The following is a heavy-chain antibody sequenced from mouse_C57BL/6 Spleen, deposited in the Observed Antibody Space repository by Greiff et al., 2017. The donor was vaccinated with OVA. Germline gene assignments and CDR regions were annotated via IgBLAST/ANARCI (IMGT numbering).Heavy chain of an antibody. CDR3: TTTRYGPHFDY. V-gene: IGHV14-4*01. CDR2: IDPENGDT. D-gene: IGHD1-2*01. Sequence: VQLKESGAELVRPGASVKLSCTASGFNIKDDYMHWVKQRPEQGLEWIGWIDPENGDTEYASKFQGKATITADTSSNTAYLQLSSLTSEDTAVYYCTTTRYGPHFDYWGQGTTLTVSS. J-gene: IGHJ2*01. CDR1: GFNIKDDY.